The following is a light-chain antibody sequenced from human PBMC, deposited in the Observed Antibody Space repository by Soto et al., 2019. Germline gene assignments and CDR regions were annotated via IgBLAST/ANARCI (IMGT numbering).Light chain of an antibody. CDR2: RVD. V-gene: IGLV2-23*02. Sequence: QSVLTQPASVSGTPEQPPTTPSPGTRREFGRYDLVSWYRKHPGAAPKLILKRVDKRPSRLSNRFSGSKSGNTASLTISGLQPEDEADYFCCSYANTTTLEYVFGTGTKVTVL. CDR3: CSYANTTTLEYV. CDR1: RREFGRYDL. J-gene: IGLJ1*01.